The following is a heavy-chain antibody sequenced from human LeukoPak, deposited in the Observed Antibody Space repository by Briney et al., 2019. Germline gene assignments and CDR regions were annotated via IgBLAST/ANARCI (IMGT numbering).Heavy chain of an antibody. Sequence: PSETLSLTCTVSDGSISSNFWSWIRQPPGKGLEWIGYIYYSGSTNYNPSLKSRVTISVDTSRNQFSLKLSSVTAADTAVYYCARVPRSYYYYYYMDVWGKGTTVTVSS. CDR1: DGSISSNF. V-gene: IGHV4-59*01. CDR3: ARVPRSYYYYYYMDV. CDR2: IYYSGST. J-gene: IGHJ6*03.